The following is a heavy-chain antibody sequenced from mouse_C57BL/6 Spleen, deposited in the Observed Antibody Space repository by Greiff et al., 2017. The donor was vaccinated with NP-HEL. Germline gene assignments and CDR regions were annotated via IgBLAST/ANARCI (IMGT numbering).Heavy chain of an antibody. D-gene: IGHD1-1*01. CDR1: GYTFTDYN. CDR3: ARKSATGRAMDY. V-gene: IGHV1-18*01. J-gene: IGHJ4*01. CDR2: INPNNGGT. Sequence: EVQLQQSGPELVKPGASVKIPCKASGYTFTDYNMDWVKQSHGKSLEWIGDINPNNGGTIYNQKFKGKATLTVDKSSSTAYMELRSLTSEDTAVYYCARKSATGRAMDYWGQGTSVTVSS.